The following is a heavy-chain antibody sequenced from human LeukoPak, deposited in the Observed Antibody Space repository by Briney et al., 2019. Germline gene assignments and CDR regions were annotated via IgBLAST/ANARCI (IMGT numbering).Heavy chain of an antibody. D-gene: IGHD6-13*01. CDR2: IIPIFGTA. V-gene: IGHV1-69*05. CDR1: GGTFSSYA. CDR3: ARDQGIAAAGTFYYFDY. Sequence: SVKVSCKASGGTFSSYAISWVQQAPGQGLEWMGGIIPIFGTANYAQKFQGRVTITTDESTSTAYMELSSLRSEDTAVYYCARDQGIAAAGTFYYFDYWGQGTLVTVSS. J-gene: IGHJ4*02.